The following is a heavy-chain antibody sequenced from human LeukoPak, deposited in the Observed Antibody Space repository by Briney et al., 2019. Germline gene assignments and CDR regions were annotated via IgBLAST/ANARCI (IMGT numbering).Heavy chain of an antibody. D-gene: IGHD3-22*01. CDR1: GYTFSHYT. J-gene: IGHJ4*02. CDR3: VRENYYNSSAAGGY. V-gene: IGHV7-4-1*02. CDR2: IDTNTGNP. Sequence: GASVKVSCKTSGYTFSHYTINWVRQAPGQGLEWMGWIDTNTGNPTYAQGFTGRFVFSLDTSVSTTYLEISSLKADDTAVYYCVRENYYNSSAAGGYWGQGTLVTVSS.